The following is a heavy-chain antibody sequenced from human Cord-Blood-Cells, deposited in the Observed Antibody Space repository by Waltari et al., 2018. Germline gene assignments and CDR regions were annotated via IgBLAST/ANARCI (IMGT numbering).Heavy chain of an antibody. CDR2: IYYSGST. CDR3: ARYCSSTSCYAFDI. Sequence: QVQLQESGPGLVKPSETLSLTCTVSGGSISSYYWSWIRQPPGKGLEWIGYIYYSGSTNNHPALKRRVTISVDTSTNQFSLELSSVTAADTAVYYCARYCSSTSCYAFDIWGQGTMVTVSS. D-gene: IGHD2-2*01. CDR1: GGSISSYY. V-gene: IGHV4-59*01. J-gene: IGHJ3*02.